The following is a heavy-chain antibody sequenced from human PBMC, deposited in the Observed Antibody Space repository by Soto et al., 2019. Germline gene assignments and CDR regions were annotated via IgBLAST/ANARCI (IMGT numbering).Heavy chain of an antibody. CDR2: IYYTGST. V-gene: IGHV4-30-2*06. Sequence: LSLTCAVSGGSISNDAYSWCWIRQSSGKGLEWIGYIYYTGSTYYNPSLKSRVTISIDKSKNQFSLKLTSVTAADTAVYYCARGGFQLLPDYWGRGTLVTVSS. CDR1: GGSISNDAYS. CDR3: ARGGFQLLPDY. D-gene: IGHD2-2*01. J-gene: IGHJ4*01.